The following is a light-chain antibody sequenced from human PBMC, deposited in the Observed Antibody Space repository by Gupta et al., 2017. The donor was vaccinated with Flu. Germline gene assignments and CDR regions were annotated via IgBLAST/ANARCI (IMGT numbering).Light chain of an antibody. CDR1: SRDVGLYNR. CDR3: SSPTPSNTLL. J-gene: IGLJ2*01. V-gene: IGLV2-18*02. Sequence: QSALAQTPSVSGSPGQSVTVSCTGTSRDVGLYNRVSWYQQAPGTAPKLLIYEVTNRPSGVPDRFSGSKSGNTASLTISGLQAEDEAEYYCSSPTPSNTLLFGGGTKLTVL. CDR2: EVT.